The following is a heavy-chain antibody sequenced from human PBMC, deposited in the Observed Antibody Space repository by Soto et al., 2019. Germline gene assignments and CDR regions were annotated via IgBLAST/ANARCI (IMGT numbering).Heavy chain of an antibody. V-gene: IGHV1-69*13. CDR2: IIPIFGTA. J-gene: IGHJ3*02. D-gene: IGHD5-12*01. CDR1: GGTFSSYA. CDR3: ARDLGGYSGYDSWGGAFDI. Sequence: ASVKVSCKASGGTFSSYAISWVRQAPGQGLEWMGGIIPIFGTANYAQKFQGRVTITADESTSTAYMELSSLRSEDTAVYYCARDLGGYSGYDSWGGAFDIWGQGTMVTVSS.